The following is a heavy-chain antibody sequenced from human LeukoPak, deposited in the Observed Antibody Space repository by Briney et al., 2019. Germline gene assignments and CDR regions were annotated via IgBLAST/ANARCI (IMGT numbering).Heavy chain of an antibody. Sequence: SVKVSCKASGGTFSSYAISWVRQAPGQGLEWMGRIIPIFGIANYAQKFQGRVTITADKPTSTAYMELSSLRSEDTAVYYCARDLENTAMMEGGFDYWGQGTLVTVSS. J-gene: IGHJ4*02. CDR2: IIPIFGIA. CDR1: GGTFSSYA. CDR3: ARDLENTAMMEGGFDY. D-gene: IGHD5-18*01. V-gene: IGHV1-69*04.